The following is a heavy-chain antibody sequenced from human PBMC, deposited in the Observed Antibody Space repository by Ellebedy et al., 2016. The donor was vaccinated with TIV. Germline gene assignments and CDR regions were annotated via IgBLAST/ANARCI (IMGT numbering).Heavy chain of an antibody. CDR1: GGSFSGYY. CDR2: INHSGST. J-gene: IGHJ5*02. CDR3: ARGRSSGWYRNWFDP. D-gene: IGHD6-19*01. V-gene: IGHV4-34*01. Sequence: SETLSLXCAVYGGSFSGYYWSWIRQPPGKGLEWIGEINHSGSTNYNPSLKSRVTISVDTSKNQFSLKLSSVTAADTAVYYCARGRSSGWYRNWFDPWGQGTLVTVSS.